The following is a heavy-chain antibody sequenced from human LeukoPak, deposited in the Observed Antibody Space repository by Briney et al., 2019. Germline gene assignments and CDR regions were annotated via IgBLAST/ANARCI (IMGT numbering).Heavy chain of an antibody. CDR3: AKDWGSGSYQPDAFDI. Sequence: GGSLRLSCAASGFTFNNYAMSWVRQAPGKGLEWVSTISGSGGSTYYADSVKGRFTISRDNSKNTLYLQMNSLRAEDTAVYYCAKDWGSGSYQPDAFDIWGQGTMVTVSS. V-gene: IGHV3-23*01. J-gene: IGHJ3*02. CDR1: GFTFNNYA. CDR2: ISGSGGST. D-gene: IGHD1-26*01.